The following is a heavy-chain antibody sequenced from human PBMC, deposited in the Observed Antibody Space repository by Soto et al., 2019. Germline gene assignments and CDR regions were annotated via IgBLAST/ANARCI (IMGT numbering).Heavy chain of an antibody. D-gene: IGHD5-18*01. CDR2: INHSGST. CDR3: ARGRRGYSYGSDY. CDR1: GGSFSGYY. V-gene: IGHV4-34*01. Sequence: SETLSLSCAVYGGSFSGYYWSWIRQPPGKGLEWIGEINHSGSTNYNPSLKSRVTISVDTSKNQFSLKLSSVTAADTAVYYCARGRRGYSYGSDYWAQGTLVTVS. J-gene: IGHJ4*02.